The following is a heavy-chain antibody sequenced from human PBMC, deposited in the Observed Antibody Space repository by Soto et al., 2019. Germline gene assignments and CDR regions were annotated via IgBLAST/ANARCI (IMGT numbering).Heavy chain of an antibody. CDR3: ARAVGTWELRYYFDY. J-gene: IGHJ4*02. CDR1: GGSFSGYY. V-gene: IGHV4-34*01. Sequence: PSETLSLTCAVYGGSFSGYYWSWIRQPPGKGLEWIGEINHSGSTNYNPSLKSRVTISVDTSKNQFSLKLSSVTAADTAVYYCARAVGTWELRYYFDYWGQGTLVTVSS. CDR2: INHSGST. D-gene: IGHD1-26*01.